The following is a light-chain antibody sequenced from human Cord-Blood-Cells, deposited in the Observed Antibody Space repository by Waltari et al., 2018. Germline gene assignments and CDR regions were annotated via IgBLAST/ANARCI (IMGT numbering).Light chain of an antibody. CDR1: QSISSW. CDR3: QQYNSYPDT. Sequence: DIQMTQSPSTLSASVGDRVTITCRARQSISSWLAWYQQKPGKAPKLLIYKASSLESGVPSRFSGSGSGTEFTLNSSSLQPDDFATYYCQQYNSYPDTFGQGTKLEIK. V-gene: IGKV1-5*03. J-gene: IGKJ2*01. CDR2: KAS.